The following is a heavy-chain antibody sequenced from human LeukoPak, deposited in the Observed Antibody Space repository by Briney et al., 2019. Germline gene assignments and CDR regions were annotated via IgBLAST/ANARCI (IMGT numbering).Heavy chain of an antibody. CDR1: GYTFTGYW. Sequence: ASVKVSCKAFGYTFTGYWMHWVRQAPGQGPEWMGVISPSGGSTIYAQKFKGRVTLTRDVSTSTDYLELSSLRSEDTAVYYCARVFSGTYLNCHHFDYWGQGTLVTVSS. V-gene: IGHV1-46*01. CDR2: ISPSGGST. D-gene: IGHD1-26*01. J-gene: IGHJ4*02. CDR3: ARVFSGTYLNCHHFDY.